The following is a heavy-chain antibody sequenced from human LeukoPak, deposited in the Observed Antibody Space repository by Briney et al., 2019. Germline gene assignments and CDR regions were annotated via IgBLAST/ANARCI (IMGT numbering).Heavy chain of an antibody. CDR1: GGSISSYY. D-gene: IGHD6-19*01. CDR2: IYTSGST. CDR3: ARGKVVAGTPGQNSWDN. V-gene: IGHV4-4*07. J-gene: IGHJ4*02. Sequence: SETLSLTCTVSGGSISSYYWNWIRQPAGKGLEWIGRIYTSGSTNYNPSLKSRVTMSVDTSKNQFSLKLTSVTAADTAVYYCARGKVVAGTPGQNSWDNWGQGILVTVSS.